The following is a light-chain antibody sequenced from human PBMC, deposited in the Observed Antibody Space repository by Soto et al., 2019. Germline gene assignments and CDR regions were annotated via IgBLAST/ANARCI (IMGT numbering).Light chain of an antibody. CDR2: GNS. V-gene: IGLV1-40*01. Sequence: QSVLTQPPSVSGAPGQRVTISCTGSSSNIGAGYDVHWYQQLPGTAPKLLIYGNSNGPSGVPDRFSGSKSGTSASLAITGLQAEDEADYYCQSYDSSLSGSYVFGTGTKLTVL. CDR1: SSNIGAGYD. J-gene: IGLJ1*01. CDR3: QSYDSSLSGSYV.